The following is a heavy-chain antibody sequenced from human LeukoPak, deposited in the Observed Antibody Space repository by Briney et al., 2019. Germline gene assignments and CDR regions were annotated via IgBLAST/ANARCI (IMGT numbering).Heavy chain of an antibody. CDR2: INHSGST. J-gene: IGHJ6*03. Sequence: SETLSLTCAVYGGSFSGYYWSWIRQPPGKGLEWIGEINHSGSTNYNPSLKSRGTILADKSKNQFSLKMSSVTAADADVYYCARIVLRFLEWLPPYYYYYYMDVWGKGTTVTVSS. D-gene: IGHD3-3*01. V-gene: IGHV4-34*01. CDR1: GGSFSGYY. CDR3: ARIVLRFLEWLPPYYYYYYMDV.